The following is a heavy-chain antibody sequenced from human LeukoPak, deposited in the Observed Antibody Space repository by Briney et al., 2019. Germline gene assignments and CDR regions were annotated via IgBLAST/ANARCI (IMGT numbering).Heavy chain of an antibody. CDR3: AMFPCSSISCSYFQC. CDR2: LSSSADST. J-gene: IGHJ1*01. D-gene: IGHD2-2*01. V-gene: IGHV3-23*01. Sequence: GGSLRLSCAASGFSFSNSAMSWVRQAPGKGLEWVSALSSSADSTYYADSVKGRFTISRDNSKNTLYLQMNSLRAEDTAVYYCAMFPCSSISCSYFQCWGQGTLVIVSS. CDR1: GFSFSNSA.